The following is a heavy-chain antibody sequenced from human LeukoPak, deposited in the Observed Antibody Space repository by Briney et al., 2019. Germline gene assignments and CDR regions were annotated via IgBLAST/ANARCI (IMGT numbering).Heavy chain of an antibody. CDR3: ARVGAVYSSGWYRYFDY. CDR1: GGSISSYY. J-gene: IGHJ4*02. V-gene: IGHV4-4*07. CDR2: IYTSGST. D-gene: IGHD6-19*01. Sequence: SETLSLTCTVSGGSISSYYWSWIRQPAGKGLEWIGRIYTSGSTNYNPSLKGRVTMSVDTSKNQFSLKLSSVTAADTAVYYCARVGAVYSSGWYRYFDYWGQGTLVTVSS.